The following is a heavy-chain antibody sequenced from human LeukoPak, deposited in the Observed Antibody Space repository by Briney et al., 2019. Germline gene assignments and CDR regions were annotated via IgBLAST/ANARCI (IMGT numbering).Heavy chain of an antibody. Sequence: PGGSLRLSCAASGFTFSSYSMNWVRQAPGKGLEWVSSISSRSSYIYYADSVKGRFTISRDNAKNSLYLQMNSLRAEDTAVYYCARDNPGGSYNYYFDYWGQGTLVTVSS. CDR1: GFTFSSYS. CDR3: ARDNPGGSYNYYFDY. J-gene: IGHJ4*02. CDR2: ISSRSSYI. D-gene: IGHD1-26*01. V-gene: IGHV3-21*01.